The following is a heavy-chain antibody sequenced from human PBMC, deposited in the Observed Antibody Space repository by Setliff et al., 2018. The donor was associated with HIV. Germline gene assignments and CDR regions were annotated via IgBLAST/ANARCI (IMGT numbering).Heavy chain of an antibody. CDR2: IHQSGTA. CDR3: ARQVGEGKWYLDS. J-gene: IGHJ4*01. Sequence: NPSETLSLTCAVSGVSVNNDDDYRGWIRQPPGKGLEWIAIIHQSGTAHKRPSLKSRVTISIDTSENLFSLKLSGVTAADTAIYYCARQVGEGKWYLDSWGHGTLVTVSS. D-gene: IGHD1-26*01. CDR1: GVSVNNDDDY. V-gene: IGHV4-39*01.